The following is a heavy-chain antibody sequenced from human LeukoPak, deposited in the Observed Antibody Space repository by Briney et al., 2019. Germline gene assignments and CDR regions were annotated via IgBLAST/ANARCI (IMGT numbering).Heavy chain of an antibody. CDR1: GGSFSGYY. Sequence: KPSETLSLTCAVYGGSFSGYYWSWIRQPPGKGLEWIGEINHSGSTNYNPSLKSRVTISVDTSKNQFSLKLSSVTAADTAVYYCARGGYSDRNDAFDIWAQGTMVTVSS. CDR3: ARGGYSDRNDAFDI. CDR2: INHSGST. V-gene: IGHV4-34*01. J-gene: IGHJ3*02. D-gene: IGHD3-22*01.